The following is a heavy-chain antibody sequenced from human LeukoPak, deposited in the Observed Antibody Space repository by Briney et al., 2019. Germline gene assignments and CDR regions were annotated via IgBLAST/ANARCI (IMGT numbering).Heavy chain of an antibody. CDR2: IKQDGGEK. J-gene: IGHJ4*02. CDR3: GRADQKWFGESMVDY. D-gene: IGHD3-10*01. CDR1: GFSFSNYW. Sequence: GGSLRLSCAASGFSFSNYWMNWVRQAPGKGLEWVANIKQDGGEKYYVDSVKGRFTISRDNAKNSLYLQMSSLRAEDTAVYYYGRADQKWFGESMVDYWGQGTLVTVSS. V-gene: IGHV3-7*01.